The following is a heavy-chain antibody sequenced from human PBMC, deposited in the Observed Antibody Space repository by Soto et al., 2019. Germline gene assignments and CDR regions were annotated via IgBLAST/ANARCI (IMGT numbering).Heavy chain of an antibody. J-gene: IGHJ6*02. CDR1: GYSFTTYT. V-gene: IGHV1-3*01. CDR2: INAGNGNT. CDR3: ARGPSSTVTPRYYYFGMDV. Sequence: QVQLVQSGAEVKKPGASVKLSCKASGYSFTTYTIHWVRLAPGQRLEWMGWINAGNGNTKYSQKFQGRVTITRDTSASTAYMELSSLRSEDTAVYYCARGPSSTVTPRYYYFGMDVWGQGTTVTVSS. D-gene: IGHD4-4*01.